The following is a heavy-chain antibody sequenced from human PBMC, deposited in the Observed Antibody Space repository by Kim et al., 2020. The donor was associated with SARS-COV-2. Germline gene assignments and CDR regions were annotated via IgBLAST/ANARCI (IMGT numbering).Heavy chain of an antibody. V-gene: IGHV4-39*01. CDR2: T. CDR3: ARQPEANWFDP. J-gene: IGHJ5*02. Sequence: TYYPPSLQSRVPISVDTSKTQFSLKVSSVTAADTAVYYCARQPEANWFDPWGQGTLVTVSS.